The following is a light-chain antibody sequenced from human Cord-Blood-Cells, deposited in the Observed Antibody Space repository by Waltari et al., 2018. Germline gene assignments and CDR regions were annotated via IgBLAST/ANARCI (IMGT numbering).Light chain of an antibody. J-gene: IGLJ2*01. CDR1: SSDVGSYNL. CDR3: CSYAGSSTYVV. CDR2: EGS. Sequence: FAVTQPASVSGSPGRSLTISCTGTSSDVGSYNLFSWYQQHPGKAPKLMIYEGSKRPSGVSNRFSGSKSGNTASLTISGLQAEDEADYYCCSYAGSSTYVVFGGGTKLTVL. V-gene: IGLV2-23*01.